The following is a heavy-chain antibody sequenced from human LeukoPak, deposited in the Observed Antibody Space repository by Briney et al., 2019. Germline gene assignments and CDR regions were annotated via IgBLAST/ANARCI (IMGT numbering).Heavy chain of an antibody. Sequence: SETLSLTCTVSGGSISSYYWSWIRQPPGKGLEWIGYIYYSGSTNYNPSLKSRVTISVDTSKNQFSLKLSSVTAADTAVYYCARDSSGYYRGRFDPWGQGTLVTVSS. CDR2: IYYSGST. J-gene: IGHJ5*02. V-gene: IGHV4-59*01. CDR3: ARDSSGYYRGRFDP. CDR1: GGSISSYY. D-gene: IGHD3-22*01.